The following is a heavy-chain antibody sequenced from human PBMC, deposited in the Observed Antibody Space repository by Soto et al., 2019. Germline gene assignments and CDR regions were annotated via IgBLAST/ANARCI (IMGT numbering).Heavy chain of an antibody. CDR3: AKDRQPDGIWTFDL. J-gene: IGHJ4*02. Sequence: RISRAASRLTFNTSTMNLSRKNPGKGLEWVAGIFPGGSTYYANSVKGRFTISRDHSQSSVFLQMSSLRDEDTAVYYCAKDRQPDGIWTFDLWGQGTLVTVSS. V-gene: IGHV3-23*03. CDR2: IFPGGST. D-gene: IGHD3-9*01. CDR1: RLTFNTST.